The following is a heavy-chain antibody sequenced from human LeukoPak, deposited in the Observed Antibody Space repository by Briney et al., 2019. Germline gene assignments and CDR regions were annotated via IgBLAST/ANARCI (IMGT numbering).Heavy chain of an antibody. CDR2: ISYDGSNK. V-gene: IGHV3-30-3*01. CDR1: GFTFSSYA. D-gene: IGHD2-15*01. Sequence: GRSLGLSCAASGFTFSSYAMHWVRQAPGKGLEWVAVISYDGSNKYYADSVKGRFTISRDNSKNTLYLQMNSLRAEDTAVYYCARAEASRYCSGGSCYSFDYWGQGTLVTVSS. CDR3: ARAEASRYCSGGSCYSFDY. J-gene: IGHJ4*02.